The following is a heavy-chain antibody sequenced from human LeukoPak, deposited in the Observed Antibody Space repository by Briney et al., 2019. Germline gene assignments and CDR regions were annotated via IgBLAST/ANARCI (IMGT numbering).Heavy chain of an antibody. D-gene: IGHD5-18*01. V-gene: IGHV3-74*01. CDR3: GNLDTPMGY. CDR2: INSDGSST. J-gene: IGHJ4*02. CDR1: GFTFGGYW. Sequence: GGSLRLSCSASGFTFGGYWMHWVRQAPGKGLVWVSRINSDGSSTSYADSVKGRFTISRDNAKNTLYLQMNSLRAEDTAAYYCGNLDTPMGYWGQGTLVTVSS.